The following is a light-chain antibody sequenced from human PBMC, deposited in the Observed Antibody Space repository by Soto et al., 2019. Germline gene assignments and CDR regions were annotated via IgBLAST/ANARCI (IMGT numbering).Light chain of an antibody. Sequence: DIQMTQSPSTLSASVGDRVTITCRASQSMNDWLAWYQQKPGKAPKVLIYDASSLQSGVPSRFSGSGSGTEFTVRIDSVQGDDVATYYCLRYNAFSRTFGQGTKVEI. CDR3: LRYNAFSRT. V-gene: IGKV1-5*01. CDR2: DAS. J-gene: IGKJ1*01. CDR1: QSMNDW.